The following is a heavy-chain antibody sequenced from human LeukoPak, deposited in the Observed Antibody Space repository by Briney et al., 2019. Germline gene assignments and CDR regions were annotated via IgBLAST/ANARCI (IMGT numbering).Heavy chain of an antibody. CDR3: ARLQVHCGGDCYTRWFDP. CDR1: GGSVSSYY. J-gene: IGHJ5*02. CDR2: IYYSGST. V-gene: IGHV4-59*08. Sequence: PSETLTLTCTVSGGSVSSYYWSWIRQPPGKGLEWIAYIYYSGSTKYNPSLKSRVTISLDRSKNQFSLKLRSVTAADTAVYYCARLQVHCGGDCYTRWFDPWGQGTLVTVSS. D-gene: IGHD2-21*02.